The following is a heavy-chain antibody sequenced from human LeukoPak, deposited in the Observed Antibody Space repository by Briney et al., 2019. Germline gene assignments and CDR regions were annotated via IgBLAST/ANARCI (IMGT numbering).Heavy chain of an antibody. V-gene: IGHV3-30*02. CDR2: VRYDGSNK. J-gene: IGHJ4*02. CDR3: ASSYYYDSSGPKQFDY. D-gene: IGHD3-22*01. CDR1: GFTFSSYG. Sequence: GGSLRLSCAASGFTFSSYGMHWVRQAPGKGLEWVAFVRYDGSNKYYADSVKGRFTVSRDNSKNTLYLQMNSLRAEDTAVYYCASSYYYDSSGPKQFDYWGQGTLVTVSS.